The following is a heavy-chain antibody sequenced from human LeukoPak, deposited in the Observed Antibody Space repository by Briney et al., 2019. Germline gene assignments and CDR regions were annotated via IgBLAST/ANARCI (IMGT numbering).Heavy chain of an antibody. CDR3: AKETRSFEDVIDY. Sequence: PGGSLRLSCAASGFIFSSYGMHWVRQAPGKGLEWVSAISGSGGSTCYADSVKGRFTISRDNSKNTLYLQMNSLRAEDTAVYYCAKETRSFEDVIDYWGQGTLVTVSS. CDR1: GFIFSSYG. V-gene: IGHV3-23*01. CDR2: ISGSGGST. D-gene: IGHD3-10*01. J-gene: IGHJ4*02.